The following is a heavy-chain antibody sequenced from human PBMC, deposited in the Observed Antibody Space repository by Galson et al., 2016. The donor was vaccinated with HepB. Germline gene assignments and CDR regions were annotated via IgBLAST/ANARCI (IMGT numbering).Heavy chain of an antibody. J-gene: IGHJ5*02. CDR1: GYTFTSLY. D-gene: IGHD2-8*02. CDR2: INPSSGAP. V-gene: IGHV1-46*01. CDR3: AGGLGYCDGGVCSS. Sequence: SVKVSCKASGYTFTSLYIHWVRQAPGQGLEWMGTINPSSGAPTYAQNFQGRVTVTSDTSTSTVFLDLNSLTSEDTAPYYCAGGLGYCDGGVCSSWGQGTLVTVSS.